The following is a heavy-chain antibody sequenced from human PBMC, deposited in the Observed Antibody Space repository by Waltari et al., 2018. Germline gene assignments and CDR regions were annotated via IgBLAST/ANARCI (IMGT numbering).Heavy chain of an antibody. Sequence: QVQLQQWGAGLLKPSETLSLTCAVYGGSFIGYSWSLIRRPPGKGLEWIGEINHSGSTNYNPSLKSRVTISVDTSKNQFSLKLSSVTAADTAVYYCANLLGYCSSTSCLDYWGQGTLVTVSS. V-gene: IGHV4-34*01. D-gene: IGHD2-2*01. CDR2: INHSGST. J-gene: IGHJ4*02. CDR1: GGSFIGYS. CDR3: ANLLGYCSSTSCLDY.